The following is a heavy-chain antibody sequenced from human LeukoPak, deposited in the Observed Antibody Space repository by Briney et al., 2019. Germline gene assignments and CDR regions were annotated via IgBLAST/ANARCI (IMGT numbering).Heavy chain of an antibody. Sequence: GGSLRLSCAASGFTFSSYAMSWVRQAPGKGLEWVSAISGGGGSGGSTYYADSVKGRFTISRDNSKNTLYLQMNSLRAEDTAVYYCAKILGSYWTPGYDYWGQGTLVTVSS. CDR2: ISGGGGSGGST. CDR1: GFTFSSYA. J-gene: IGHJ4*02. CDR3: AKILGSYWTPGYDY. D-gene: IGHD1-26*01. V-gene: IGHV3-23*01.